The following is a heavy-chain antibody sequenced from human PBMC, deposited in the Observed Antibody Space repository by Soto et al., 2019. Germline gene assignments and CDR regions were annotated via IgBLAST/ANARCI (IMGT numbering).Heavy chain of an antibody. D-gene: IGHD3-10*01. V-gene: IGHV4-34*01. CDR2: INHSRST. J-gene: IGHJ6*02. CDR1: GGSFSGYY. CDR3: ARGYYYGSGSDPTAYYYGMDV. Sequence: SETLSLTCAVYGGSFSGYYWSWIRQPPGKGLEWIGEINHSRSTNYNPSLKSRVTISVDTSKNQFSLKLSSVTAADTAVYYCARGYYYGSGSDPTAYYYGMDVWGQGTTVTVSS.